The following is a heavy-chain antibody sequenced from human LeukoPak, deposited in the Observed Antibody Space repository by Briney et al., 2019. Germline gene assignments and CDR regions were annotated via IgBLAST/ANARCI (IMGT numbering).Heavy chain of an antibody. Sequence: GASVKVSCKASGYTFTSYDINWVRQATGQGLEWMGWMNPNSGNTGYAQKFQGRVTMTRNTSISTAYMELSSLRSEDTAVYYCARQGYYYDSSGYGLQNFDYWGQGTLVTVPS. CDR2: MNPNSGNT. J-gene: IGHJ4*02. V-gene: IGHV1-8*01. CDR1: GYTFTSYD. D-gene: IGHD3-22*01. CDR3: ARQGYYYDSSGYGLQNFDY.